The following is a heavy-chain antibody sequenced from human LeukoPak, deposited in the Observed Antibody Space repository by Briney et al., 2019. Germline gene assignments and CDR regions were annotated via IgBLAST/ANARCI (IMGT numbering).Heavy chain of an antibody. J-gene: IGHJ4*02. D-gene: IGHD2-2*01. CDR2: IYHSGST. V-gene: IGHV4-38-2*01. CDR1: GYSISSGYY. Sequence: RPSETLSLTCAVSGYSISSGYYWGWIRQPPGKGLGWIGRIYHSGSTYYNPSLKSRVTISVDTSKNQFSLKLSSVTAADTAVYYCARHCSSTSCYGPTDFDYWGQGTLVTVSS. CDR3: ARHCSSTSCYGPTDFDY.